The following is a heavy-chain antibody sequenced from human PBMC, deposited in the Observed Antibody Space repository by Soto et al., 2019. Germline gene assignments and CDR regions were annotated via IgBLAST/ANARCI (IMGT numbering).Heavy chain of an antibody. CDR1: GFTFSSYW. D-gene: IGHD2-15*01. V-gene: IGHV3-74*01. J-gene: IGHJ6*02. Sequence: GGSLRLSCAASGFTFSSYWMHWVRQAPGKGLVWVSRINSDGSSTSYADSVKGRFTISRDNAKNTLYLQMNSLRAEDTAVYYCAGAVEYCSGGSCYLEVYYYYGMDVWGQGTTVTVSS. CDR2: INSDGSST. CDR3: AGAVEYCSGGSCYLEVYYYYGMDV.